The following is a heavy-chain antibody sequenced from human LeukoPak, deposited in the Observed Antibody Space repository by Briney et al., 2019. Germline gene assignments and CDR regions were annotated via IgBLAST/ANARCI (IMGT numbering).Heavy chain of an antibody. CDR1: GGSISSGGYY. D-gene: IGHD5-18*01. CDR3: ARVGYSYGYSFDY. CDR2: INHSGST. Sequence: SQTPSLTCTVSGGSISSGGYYWSWIRQPPGTGLEWIGEINHSGSTNYNPSLKSRVTISVDTSKNQFSLKLSSVTAADTAVYYCARVGYSYGYSFDYWGQGTLVTVSS. V-gene: IGHV4-30-2*01. J-gene: IGHJ4*02.